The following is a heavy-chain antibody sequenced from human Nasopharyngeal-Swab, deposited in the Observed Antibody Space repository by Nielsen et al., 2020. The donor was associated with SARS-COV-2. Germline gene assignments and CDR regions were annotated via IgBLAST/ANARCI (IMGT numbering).Heavy chain of an antibody. Sequence: GESLKISCAASGFTFSSYWMSWVRQAPGRGLEWVANIKQDGSEKYYVDSVKGRFTISRDNAKNSLYLQMNSLRAEDTAVYYCARGDGYNYPFDYWGQGTLVTVSS. CDR1: GFTFSSYW. CDR3: ARGDGYNYPFDY. V-gene: IGHV3-7*04. CDR2: IKQDGSEK. J-gene: IGHJ4*02. D-gene: IGHD5-24*01.